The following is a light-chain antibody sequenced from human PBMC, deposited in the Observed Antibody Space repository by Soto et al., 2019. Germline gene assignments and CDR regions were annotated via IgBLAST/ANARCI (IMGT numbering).Light chain of an antibody. Sequence: DIQMTQSPSTLSASVVDRVTITSRASQSISSWLAWYQQKPGKAPKLLIYKASTLESGVPSNFSGSGSGTEFTLTISSLQPEDFATYYCQQYNSYPWTFGQGTKVDIK. CDR1: QSISSW. J-gene: IGKJ1*01. V-gene: IGKV1-5*03. CDR2: KAS. CDR3: QQYNSYPWT.